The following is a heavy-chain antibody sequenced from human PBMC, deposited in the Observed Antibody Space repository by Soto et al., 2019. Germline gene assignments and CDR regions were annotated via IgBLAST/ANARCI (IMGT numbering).Heavy chain of an antibody. D-gene: IGHD2-15*01. Sequence: GASVKVSCKASGGTFSSYAISWVRQAPGQGLEWMGGIIPIFGTANYAQKFQGRVTITADESTSTAYMEMSSLRSEDTAVYYCARADPSVVVAATWWFDPWGQGTRVTVSS. CDR2: IIPIFGTA. CDR3: ARADPSVVVAATWWFDP. CDR1: GGTFSSYA. J-gene: IGHJ5*02. V-gene: IGHV1-69*13.